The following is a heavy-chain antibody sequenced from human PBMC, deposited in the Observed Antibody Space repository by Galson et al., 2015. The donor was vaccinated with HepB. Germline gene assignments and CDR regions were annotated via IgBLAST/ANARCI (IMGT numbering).Heavy chain of an antibody. Sequence: SLRLPCAVSGFTFSGYGMHWVRQAPGKGLEWVAVISYDGSNIYYADSVKGRFTISRDNFKNTVFLQVNSLRAEDTAVYYCAKDPGFRSLPDEGYFDYWGQGTLVTVSS. CDR2: ISYDGSNI. CDR1: GFTFSGYG. CDR3: AKDPGFRSLPDEGYFDY. V-gene: IGHV3-30*18. J-gene: IGHJ4*02.